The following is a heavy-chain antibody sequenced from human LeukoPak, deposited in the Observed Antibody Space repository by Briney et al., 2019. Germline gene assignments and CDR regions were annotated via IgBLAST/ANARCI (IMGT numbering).Heavy chain of an antibody. CDR3: AAGGGNTLNP. D-gene: IGHD1/OR15-1a*01. Sequence: GGSLRLSCAASGFTFTSLALSWVRQAPGKGLEWVSSFTGSAGNIHYADSVKGRFTLSRDTSKETMYLQMNSLRADDTAIYYCAAGGGNTLNPWGQGTLVTVSS. J-gene: IGHJ5*02. CDR2: FTGSAGNI. CDR1: GFTFTSLA. V-gene: IGHV3-23*01.